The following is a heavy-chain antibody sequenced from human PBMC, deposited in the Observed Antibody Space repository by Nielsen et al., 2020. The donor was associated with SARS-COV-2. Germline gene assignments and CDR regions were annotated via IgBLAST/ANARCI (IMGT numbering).Heavy chain of an antibody. CDR2: INLSAGST. CDR1: GDTFPIDN. Sequence: ASVKVSCKASGDTFPIDNIHWLRQAPGQGLEWIGIINLSAGSTDSAQKFKGRVTMTRDTSARTVYLALTSLKSEDTAVYYCATPITVDYFDYWGQGTLVTVSS. J-gene: IGHJ4*02. CDR3: ATPITVDYFDY. V-gene: IGHV1-46*01.